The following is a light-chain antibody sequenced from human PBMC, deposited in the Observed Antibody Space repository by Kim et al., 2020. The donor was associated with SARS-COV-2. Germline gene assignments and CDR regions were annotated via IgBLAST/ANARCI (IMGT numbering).Light chain of an antibody. CDR1: SSNIGAGYD. Sequence: GVTISCTGNSSNIGAGYDVHWYQQLPGTAPKLLIYDDNNRPSGVPDRFSGSKSGTSASLAITGLQAQDEADYYCQSYDSTLSASVFGGGTQLTVL. CDR3: QSYDSTLSASV. V-gene: IGLV1-40*01. CDR2: DDN. J-gene: IGLJ3*02.